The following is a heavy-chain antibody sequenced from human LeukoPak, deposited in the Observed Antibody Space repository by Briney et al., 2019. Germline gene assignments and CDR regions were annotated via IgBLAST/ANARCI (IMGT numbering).Heavy chain of an antibody. CDR1: GGTFSSYA. CDR2: IIPILGIA. CDR3: ASAYYYYDSSGYSRPFDY. J-gene: IGHJ4*02. V-gene: IGHV1-69*04. Sequence: GASVKVSCKASGGTFSSYAISWVRQAPGQGLEWMGRIIPILGIANYAQKFQGRVTITADKSTSTAYMELSSLRSEDTAVYYCASAYYYYDSSGYSRPFDYWGQGTLVTVSS. D-gene: IGHD3-22*01.